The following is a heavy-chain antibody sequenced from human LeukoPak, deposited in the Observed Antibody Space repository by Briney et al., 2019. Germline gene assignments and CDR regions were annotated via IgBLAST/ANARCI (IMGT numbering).Heavy chain of an antibody. CDR2: IIPILGIA. CDR1: GGTFSSYA. D-gene: IGHD2-15*01. CDR3: ASYYCSGGSCYPGRYFDY. Sequence: SVKVSCKASGGTFSSYAISWVRPAPGQGLEWMGRIIPILGIANYAQKFQGRVTITADKSTSTAYMELSSLRSEDTAVYYCASYYCSGGSCYPGRYFDYWGQGTLVTVSS. V-gene: IGHV1-69*04. J-gene: IGHJ4*02.